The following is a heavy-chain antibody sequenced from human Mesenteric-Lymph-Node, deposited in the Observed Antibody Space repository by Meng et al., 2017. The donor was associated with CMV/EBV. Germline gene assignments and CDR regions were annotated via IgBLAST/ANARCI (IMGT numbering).Heavy chain of an antibody. D-gene: IGHD6-13*01. V-gene: IGHV3-30*02. CDR2: IRYDGSSK. CDR3: VVGIDY. Sequence: GESLKISCAASGFSFSTFGMHWVRQAPGKGLEWVAFIRYDGSSKYYADSVRGRFTISRDNSKNTPYLQMNSLRGDDTAVYYCVVGIDYWGQGTLVTVSS. J-gene: IGHJ4*02. CDR1: GFSFSTFG.